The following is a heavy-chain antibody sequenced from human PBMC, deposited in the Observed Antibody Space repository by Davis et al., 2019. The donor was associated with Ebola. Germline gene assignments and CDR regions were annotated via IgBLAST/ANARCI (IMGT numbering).Heavy chain of an antibody. CDR1: GGSVSSGSYY. J-gene: IGHJ6*02. D-gene: IGHD5-18*01. CDR3: ARDNTAMVSYYGMDV. CDR2: IYYSGST. V-gene: IGHV4-61*01. Sequence: SETLSLTCTVSGGSVSSGSYYWSWIRQPPGKGLEWIGYIYYSGSTNYNPSLKSRVTISVDTSKNQFSLKLSSVTAADTAVYYCARDNTAMVSYYGMDVWGQGTTVTVSS.